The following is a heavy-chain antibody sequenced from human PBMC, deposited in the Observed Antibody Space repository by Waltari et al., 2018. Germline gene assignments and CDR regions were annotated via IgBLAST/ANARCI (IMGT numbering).Heavy chain of an antibody. J-gene: IGHJ4*02. CDR2: ISSSSSTI. CDR3: ARTHGRLGELRQGKIFDY. Sequence: EVQLVESGGGLVQPGGSLRLSCAASGFTFSSYSMNWVRQAPGKGLEWVSYISSSSSTIYYADSVKGRFTISRDNAKNSLYLQMNSLRAEDTAVYYCARTHGRLGELRQGKIFDYWGQGTLVTVSS. D-gene: IGHD3-16*01. CDR1: GFTFSSYS. V-gene: IGHV3-48*04.